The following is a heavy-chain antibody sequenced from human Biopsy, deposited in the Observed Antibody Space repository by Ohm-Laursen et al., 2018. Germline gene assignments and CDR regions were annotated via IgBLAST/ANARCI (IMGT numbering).Heavy chain of an antibody. CDR3: ARDYDTSGYYYVS. D-gene: IGHD3-22*01. J-gene: IGHJ5*02. V-gene: IGHV4-39*01. Sequence: GTLSLTCTVSGGSISNNNYYWGWIRQPQGKGLEWIGSIFYRGRTHYKPSLKSRVNIYVDTSKNQFSLKLNSVTAADTAVYYCARDYDTSGYYYVSWGQGTLVTVSS. CDR2: IFYRGRT. CDR1: GGSISNNNYY.